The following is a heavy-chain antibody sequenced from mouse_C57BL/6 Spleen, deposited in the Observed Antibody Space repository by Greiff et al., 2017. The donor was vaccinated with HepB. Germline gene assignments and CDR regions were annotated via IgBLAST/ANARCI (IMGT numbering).Heavy chain of an antibody. CDR2: IRNKANGYTT. CDR3: ARYIANWVYYFDY. Sequence: EVKLMESGGGLVQPGGSLSLSCAASGFTFTDYYMSWVRQPPGKALEWLGFIRNKANGYTTEYSASVKGRFTISRDNSQSILYLQMNALRAEDSATYYCARYIANWVYYFDYWGQGTTLTVSS. J-gene: IGHJ2*01. D-gene: IGHD4-1*01. CDR1: GFTFTDYY. V-gene: IGHV7-3*01.